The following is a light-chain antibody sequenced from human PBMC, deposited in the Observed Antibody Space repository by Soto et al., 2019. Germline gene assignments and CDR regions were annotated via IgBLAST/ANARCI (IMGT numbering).Light chain of an antibody. Sequence: QSVLTQPPSVSGAPGQRVTISCTGTRSNIGAGYDVHWYQQIPGTAPKLLIYRNHDRPSGVPDRFFGSKSGTSASLTITGLQAEDEADYYCQSYDTSVSGARVFGGGTRLTVL. J-gene: IGLJ3*02. CDR3: QSYDTSVSGARV. CDR1: RSNIGAGYD. CDR2: RNH. V-gene: IGLV1-40*01.